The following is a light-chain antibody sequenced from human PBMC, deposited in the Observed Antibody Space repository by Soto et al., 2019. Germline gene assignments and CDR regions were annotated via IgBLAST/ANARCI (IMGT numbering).Light chain of an antibody. V-gene: IGKV1-9*01. J-gene: IGKJ4*01. CDR1: QGIRNY. CDR3: QQFNTDPPLT. CDR2: AAS. Sequence: DIHFTQSPSFLSASVVDIGTVSVLASQGIRNYLAWYQQKPGKAPKVLISAASTLQSGVPSRFSGSGSGTEFTLTINSLQPEDFATYYCQQFNTDPPLTFGGGTKVDIK.